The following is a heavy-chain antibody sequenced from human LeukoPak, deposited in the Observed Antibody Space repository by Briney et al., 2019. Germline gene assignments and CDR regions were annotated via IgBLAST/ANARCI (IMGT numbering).Heavy chain of an antibody. V-gene: IGHV3-23*01. CDR2: ISGSTGRT. Sequence: GGSLRLSCVVSGFTLRSYAMSWVRQAPGKGLEWVSTISGSTGRTYYADSVKGRSTISGDKSKNTLYLEMNSLRAEDTAVYYCAKDEVAGTAKWFDPWGQGTLVTVSS. CDR3: AKDEVAGTAKWFDP. CDR1: GFTLRSYA. J-gene: IGHJ5*02. D-gene: IGHD6-19*01.